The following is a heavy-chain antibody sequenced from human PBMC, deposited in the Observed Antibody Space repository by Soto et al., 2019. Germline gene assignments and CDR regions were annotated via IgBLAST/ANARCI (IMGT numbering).Heavy chain of an antibody. CDR3: VDGGAIGRPPLDP. D-gene: IGHD6-6*01. V-gene: IGHV3-23*01. CDR1: GFTFYSHA. CDR2: TSASGGVT. Sequence: EVQLLESGGDLVQPGGSLRLSCAASGFTFYSHAMSWVRQPPGKGLEWVSGTSASGGVTYYADSVKGRFTMSRDNVKNTLWLQMNSLRVEDTAVYYCVDGGAIGRPPLDPWGQGTLVIVSS. J-gene: IGHJ5*02.